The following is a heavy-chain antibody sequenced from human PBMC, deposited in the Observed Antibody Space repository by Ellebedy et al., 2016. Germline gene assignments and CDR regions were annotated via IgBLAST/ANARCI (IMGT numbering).Heavy chain of an antibody. CDR1: GFSLNTNEVC. CDR2: IYGNDDK. CDR3: VHRTTVTSVDY. V-gene: IGHV2-5*01. D-gene: IGHD4-11*01. J-gene: IGHJ4*02. Sequence: SGPTLVKPTQTLTLTCTFSGFSLNTNEVCVGWVRQPPGKALEWLTFIYGNDDKRYSPSLKSRLTITKDTSKNQVVLTMTNMEPVDTGTFYCVHRTTVTSVDYWGQGILVTVSS.